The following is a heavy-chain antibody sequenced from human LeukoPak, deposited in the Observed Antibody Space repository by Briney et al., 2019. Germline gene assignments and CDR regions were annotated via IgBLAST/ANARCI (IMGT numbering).Heavy chain of an antibody. V-gene: IGHV4-31*03. CDR2: IYYSGST. D-gene: IGHD3-16*02. CDR1: GGSISSGGYY. Sequence: SQTLSLTCTVSGGSISSGGYYWSWIRQHPGKGLEWIGYIYYSGSTYYNPSLKSRVTISVDTSKNQFSLKLSSVTAADTAVYYCARVARGNYDYVWGSYRADAFDIWGQGTVVTVSS. J-gene: IGHJ3*02. CDR3: ARVARGNYDYVWGSYRADAFDI.